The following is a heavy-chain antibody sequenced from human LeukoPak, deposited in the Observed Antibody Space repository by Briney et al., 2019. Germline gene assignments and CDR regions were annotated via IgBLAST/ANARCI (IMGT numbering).Heavy chain of an antibody. D-gene: IGHD1-14*01. Sequence: PGGSLRLSCAASGFTFSSYGMHWVRQAPGKGLEWVAVIWYDGSNKYYADSVKGRFTISRDNSKNTLYLQMNSLKTEDTAMYYCTTNDAFDIWGQGTMVTVSS. J-gene: IGHJ3*02. CDR1: GFTFSSYG. CDR3: TTNDAFDI. V-gene: IGHV3-33*01. CDR2: IWYDGSNK.